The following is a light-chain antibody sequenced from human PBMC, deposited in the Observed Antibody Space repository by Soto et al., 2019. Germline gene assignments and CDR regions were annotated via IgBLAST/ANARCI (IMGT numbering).Light chain of an antibody. V-gene: IGLV1-40*01. CDR3: QSYDSSLSGSDYV. CDR2: GNS. CDR1: SSNIGAGYD. J-gene: IGLJ1*01. Sequence: QSVLTQPPSVSGAPGQRVTISSTGSSSNIGAGYDVHWYQQLPGTAPKLLIYGNSNRPSGVPDRFSGSKSGTSASLAITGLQAEAEADYYCQSYDSSLSGSDYVFGTGTKLTVL.